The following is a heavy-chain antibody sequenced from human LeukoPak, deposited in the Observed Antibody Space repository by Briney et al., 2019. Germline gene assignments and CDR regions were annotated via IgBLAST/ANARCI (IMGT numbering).Heavy chain of an antibody. CDR1: GFTFSSYA. J-gene: IGHJ6*02. CDR3: AKDGGPRDGYSNYYYYYGMDV. Sequence: GGSLRLSCAASGFTFSSYAMSWVRQAPGKGLEWVSAISGSGGSTYYADSVKGRFTISRDNSKNTLYLQMNSLRAEDTAVYYCAKDGGPRDGYSNYYYYYGMDVWGQGTTVTVSS. V-gene: IGHV3-23*01. CDR2: ISGSGGST. D-gene: IGHD4-4*01.